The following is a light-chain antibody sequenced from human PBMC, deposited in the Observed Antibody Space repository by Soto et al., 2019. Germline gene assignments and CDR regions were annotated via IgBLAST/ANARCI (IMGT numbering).Light chain of an antibody. Sequence: AIQMTQSPSSLSASVGDRVTITCRASQGIRNDLGWYQQKPGKAPKLLIYAASSLQSGFPSRFSGRGSGPGFTLTFSSLQPADFATDYCLQHYNYPWTSGQGTKVEIK. CDR2: AAS. V-gene: IGKV1-6*01. CDR1: QGIRND. J-gene: IGKJ1*01. CDR3: LQHYNYPWT.